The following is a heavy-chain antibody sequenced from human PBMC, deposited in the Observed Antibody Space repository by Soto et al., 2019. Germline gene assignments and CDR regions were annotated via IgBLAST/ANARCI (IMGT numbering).Heavy chain of an antibody. Sequence: GGSLRLSCAASGFTFTTYDMNWVRQAPGKGLEWVSYISSSGSDIFYTDSVKGRFTISRDNAKNSLYLQMNSLRAEDTAFYYCARDVYGSGGYYNGIRYYYGMDVWGQGTTVTVPS. CDR1: GFTFTTYD. V-gene: IGHV3-48*03. D-gene: IGHD3-10*01. J-gene: IGHJ6*02. CDR3: ARDVYGSGGYYNGIRYYYGMDV. CDR2: ISSSGSDI.